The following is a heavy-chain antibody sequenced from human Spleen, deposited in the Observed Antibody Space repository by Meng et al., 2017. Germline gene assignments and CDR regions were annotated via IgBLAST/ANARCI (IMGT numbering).Heavy chain of an antibody. CDR3: ARGLLGRGFDGYDYWFDP. CDR1: GDSISSHY. J-gene: IGHJ5*02. Sequence: SETLSLTCTVSGDSISSHYWSWIRQPPGEGLEWIGYIYFTGATHYNPSLKSRVTISIDASRNQLSLRLTSVTTADTAVYYCARGLLGRGFDGYDYWFDPRGQGTLVTVSS. CDR2: IYFTGAT. D-gene: IGHD5-12*01. V-gene: IGHV4-59*11.